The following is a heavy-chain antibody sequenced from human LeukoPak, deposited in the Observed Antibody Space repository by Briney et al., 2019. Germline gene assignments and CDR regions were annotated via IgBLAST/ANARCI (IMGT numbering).Heavy chain of an antibody. CDR1: GGSISSSNW. V-gene: IGHV4-4*02. J-gene: IGHJ6*02. Sequence: SGTLSLTCAVSGGSISSSNWWSWVRQPPGKGLEWIGEIYHSGSTNYNPSLKSRVTISVDKSKNQFSLKLSSVTAADTAVYYCARSKVLTDYYYGMDVWGQGTMVTVSS. CDR2: IYHSGST. D-gene: IGHD3-9*01. CDR3: ARSKVLTDYYYGMDV.